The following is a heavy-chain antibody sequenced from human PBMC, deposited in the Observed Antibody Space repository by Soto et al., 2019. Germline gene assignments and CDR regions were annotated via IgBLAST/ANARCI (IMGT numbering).Heavy chain of an antibody. CDR2: IYYSGST. CDR3: ALSGYYNYYYYGMDV. Sequence: SETLSLTCTVPGGSISSSSYYWGWIRQPPGKGLEWIGSIYYSGSTYYNPSLKSRVTISVDTSKNQFSLKLSSVTAADTAVYYCALSGYYNYYYYGMDVWGQGTTVT. CDR1: GGSISSSSYY. V-gene: IGHV4-39*01. D-gene: IGHD3-22*01. J-gene: IGHJ6*02.